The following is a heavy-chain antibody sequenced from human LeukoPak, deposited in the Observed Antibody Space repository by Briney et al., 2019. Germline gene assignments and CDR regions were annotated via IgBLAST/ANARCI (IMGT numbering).Heavy chain of an antibody. CDR2: ISAYNGNT. V-gene: IGHV1-18*01. D-gene: IGHD3-10*01. CDR1: GYIFTSYG. CDR3: ARVSLVISLFDY. J-gene: IGHJ4*02. Sequence: ASVKVSCKASGYIFTSYGISWVRQAPGQGLEWMGRISAYNGNTNYAQKLQGRVTMSTDTSASTAYMELRSLRSDDAAVYYCARVSLVISLFDYWGQGTLVTVSS.